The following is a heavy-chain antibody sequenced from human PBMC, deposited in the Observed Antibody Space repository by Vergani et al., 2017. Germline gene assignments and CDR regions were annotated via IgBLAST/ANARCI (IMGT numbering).Heavy chain of an antibody. CDR3: ARGSADDYVWGSYREHAFDI. CDR2: IGTAGDT. Sequence: EVQLVESGGGLVQPGRSLRLSCAASGFTFSSYDMHWVRQATGKGLEWVSAIGTAGDTYYPGSVKGRFTISRENAKNSLYLQMNSLRAGDTAVYYCARGSADDYVWGSYREHAFDIWGQGTMVTVSS. V-gene: IGHV3-13*01. D-gene: IGHD3-16*02. J-gene: IGHJ3*02. CDR1: GFTFSSYD.